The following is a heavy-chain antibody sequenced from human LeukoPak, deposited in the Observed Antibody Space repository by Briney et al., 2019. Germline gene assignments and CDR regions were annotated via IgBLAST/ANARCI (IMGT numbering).Heavy chain of an antibody. CDR3: ARDRWTITMIEREGWFDP. V-gene: IGHV1-2*02. CDR2: INPNSGGT. CDR1: GYTFTGYC. Sequence: GASVKVSCKASGYTFTGYCMHWVRQAPGQGLEWMGWINPNSGGTNYAQKFQGRVTMTRDTSISTAYMELSRLRSDDTAVYYCARDRWTITMIEREGWFDPWGQGTLVTVSS. J-gene: IGHJ5*02. D-gene: IGHD3-22*01.